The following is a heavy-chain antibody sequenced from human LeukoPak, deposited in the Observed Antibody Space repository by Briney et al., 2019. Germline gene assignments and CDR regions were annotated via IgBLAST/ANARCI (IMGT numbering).Heavy chain of an antibody. CDR2: IHYSGST. CDR3: GRCWRRPFAFDY. CDR1: GGSISSSSYY. Sequence: SETLSLTCTVSGGSISSSSYYWGWIRQSPGKGLEWIGNIHYSGSTYYNPSLKSRVTLSVDTSKNQFSLKVNPMTAADTALYYCGRCWRRPFAFDYWGQGTLVTVSS. V-gene: IGHV4-39*07. D-gene: IGHD3-3*01. J-gene: IGHJ4*02.